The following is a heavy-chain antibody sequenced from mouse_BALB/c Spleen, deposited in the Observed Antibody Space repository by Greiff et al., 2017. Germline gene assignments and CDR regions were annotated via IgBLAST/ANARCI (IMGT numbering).Heavy chain of an antibody. D-gene: IGHD2-3*01. CDR2: ISSGGST. CDR3: AREGDGYYAMDY. Sequence: EVKVVESGGGLVKPGGSLKLSCAASGFTFSSYAMSWVRQTPEKRLEWVASISSGGSTYYPDSVKGRFTISRDNARNILYLQMSSLRSEDTAMYYCAREGDGYYAMDYWGQGTSVTVSS. V-gene: IGHV5-6-5*01. CDR1: GFTFSSYA. J-gene: IGHJ4*01.